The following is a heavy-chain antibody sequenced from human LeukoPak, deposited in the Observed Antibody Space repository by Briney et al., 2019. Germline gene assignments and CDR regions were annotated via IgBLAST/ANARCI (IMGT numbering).Heavy chain of an antibody. V-gene: IGHV4-34*01. Sequence: SETLSLTCAVYGGSFSDYYWSWIRQPPGKGLEWIGEINHSGSTNYNPSLKSRVTMSVDTSKNQFSLKLSSVTAADTAVYYCARVSSSWYQDWYFDLWGRGTLVTVSS. CDR1: GGSFSDYY. D-gene: IGHD6-13*01. CDR3: ARVSSSWYQDWYFDL. J-gene: IGHJ2*01. CDR2: INHSGST.